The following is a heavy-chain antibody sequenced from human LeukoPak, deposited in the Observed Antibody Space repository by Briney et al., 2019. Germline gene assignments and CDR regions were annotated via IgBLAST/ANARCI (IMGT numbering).Heavy chain of an antibody. CDR2: INPDRGGT. CDR1: GYTFTGYY. Sequence: GASVKLSCKASGYTFTGYYMHWVRQAPGQGLEWMGWINPDRGGTYYAQTFKGRVTMTRDTSISTAYMELSSLRSDDTAVYYCATMDGTGYDILTGYYGWGVYYFDYWGQGTLVTVSS. J-gene: IGHJ4*02. V-gene: IGHV1-2*02. D-gene: IGHD3-9*01. CDR3: ATMDGTGYDILTGYYGWGVYYFDY.